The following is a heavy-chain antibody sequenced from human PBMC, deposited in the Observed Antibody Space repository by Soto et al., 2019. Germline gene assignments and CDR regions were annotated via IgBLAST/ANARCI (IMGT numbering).Heavy chain of an antibody. D-gene: IGHD5-18*01. Sequence: ASVKVSCKASGGTFSSYAISWVRQAPGQGLEWMGGIIPIFGTANYAQKFQGRVTITADESTSTAYMELSSLRSEDTAVYYCATSLMIQIWSKLYYYGMDVWGQGTTVTVSS. V-gene: IGHV1-69*13. J-gene: IGHJ6*02. CDR2: IIPIFGTA. CDR3: ATSLMIQIWSKLYYYGMDV. CDR1: GGTFSSYA.